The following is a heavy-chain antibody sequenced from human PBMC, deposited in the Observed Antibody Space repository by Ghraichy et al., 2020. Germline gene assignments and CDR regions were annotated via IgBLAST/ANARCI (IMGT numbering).Heavy chain of an antibody. CDR1: GFTVSSNY. CDR2: IYSGGST. Sequence: SCAASGFTVSSNYMSWVRQAPGKGLEWVSVIYSGGSTYYADSVKGRFTISRHNSKNTLYLQMNSLRAEDTAVYYCARDQRYCSGGSCYSTAWGQGTLVTVSS. CDR3: ARDQRYCSGGSCYSTA. J-gene: IGHJ5*02. D-gene: IGHD2-15*01. V-gene: IGHV3-53*04.